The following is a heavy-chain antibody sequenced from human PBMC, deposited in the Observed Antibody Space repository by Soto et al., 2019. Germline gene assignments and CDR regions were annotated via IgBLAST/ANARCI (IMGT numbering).Heavy chain of an antibody. Sequence: QVQLVQSGAEVKKPGSSVKVSCKASGGTFSSYAISWVRQAPGPGLEWLGEIIPIFGTANYAQTFQGRVTITADESTSTAYMELSSLRSEDTAVYSCARDRGPSSGYYPYCFDPWGQGTLVTVSS. CDR2: IIPIFGTA. D-gene: IGHD3-22*01. CDR1: GGTFSSYA. J-gene: IGHJ5*02. V-gene: IGHV1-69*12. CDR3: ARDRGPSSGYYPYCFDP.